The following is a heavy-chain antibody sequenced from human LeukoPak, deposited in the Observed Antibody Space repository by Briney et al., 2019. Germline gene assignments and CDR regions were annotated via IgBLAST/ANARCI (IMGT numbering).Heavy chain of an antibody. CDR3: ARGKRAGSVGSSSWSTGFDY. CDR2: INHSGST. CDR1: GGSFSGYY. Sequence: PSETLSLTCAVYGGSFSGYYWSWIRQPPGKGLEWIGEINHSGSTNYNPSLKSRVTISVDTSKNQFSLKLSSVTAADTAVYYCARGKRAGSVGSSSWSTGFDYWGQGTLVTVSS. J-gene: IGHJ4*02. D-gene: IGHD6-13*01. V-gene: IGHV4-34*01.